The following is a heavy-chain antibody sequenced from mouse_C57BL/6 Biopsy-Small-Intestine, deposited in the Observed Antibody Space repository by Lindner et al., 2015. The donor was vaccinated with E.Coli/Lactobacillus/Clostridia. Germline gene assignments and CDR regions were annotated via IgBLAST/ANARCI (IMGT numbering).Heavy chain of an antibody. CDR3: ASKKIMNV. CDR1: GDAFTSYS. D-gene: IGHD2-3*01. Sequence: VKVSCKASGDAFTSYSISWVRQAPGRGLEWVGYVSAYNGDTKYAEKLQGRVSMTTDTSTSTAYLEVRSLRSDDTAIYYCASKKIMNVWGQGTTVTVSS. J-gene: IGHJ1*01. CDR2: VSAYNGDT. V-gene: IGHV1-53*01.